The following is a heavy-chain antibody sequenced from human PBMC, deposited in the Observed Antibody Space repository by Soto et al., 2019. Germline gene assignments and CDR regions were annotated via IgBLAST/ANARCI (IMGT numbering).Heavy chain of an antibody. Sequence: PGGSLRLSCAASGFPVSSNYMSWVRQAPGKGLEWVSVIYSGGSTYYADSVKGRFTISRDNSKNTLYLQMNSLRAEDTAVYYCARLGYSSFLSRPHSASDDYWGQGTLVTVSS. CDR2: IYSGGST. V-gene: IGHV3-66*04. CDR3: ARLGYSSFLSRPHSASDDY. CDR1: GFPVSSNY. J-gene: IGHJ4*02. D-gene: IGHD6-13*01.